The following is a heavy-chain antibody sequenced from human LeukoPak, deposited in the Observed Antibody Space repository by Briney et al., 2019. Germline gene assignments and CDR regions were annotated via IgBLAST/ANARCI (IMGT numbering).Heavy chain of an antibody. CDR3: ARERGGGYSSNSGAFDI. Sequence: GSSVKVSCKASGGTFSSYAISRVRQAPGQGLEWMGRIIPILGIANYAQKFQGRVTITADKSTSTAYMELSSLRSEDTAVYYCARERGGGYSSNSGAFDIWGQGTMVTVSS. V-gene: IGHV1-69*04. J-gene: IGHJ3*02. CDR2: IIPILGIA. CDR1: GGTFSSYA. D-gene: IGHD6-13*01.